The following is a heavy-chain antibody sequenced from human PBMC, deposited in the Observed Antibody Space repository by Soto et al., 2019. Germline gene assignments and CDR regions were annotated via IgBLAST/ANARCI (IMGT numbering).Heavy chain of an antibody. Sequence: ASETLSLTCTVSGGSISSGHYYWSWIRQPPGKGLKWIGYIYYSGSTYYNPSLNSRVTISVDTSKYQFSLKLSSVTAADTAVYYCARGVGYYDSSGYYSSLGNFDYWGQGTLVTVSS. V-gene: IGHV4-30-4*01. D-gene: IGHD3-22*01. CDR2: IYYSGST. CDR3: ARGVGYYDSSGYYSSLGNFDY. J-gene: IGHJ4*02. CDR1: GGSISSGHYY.